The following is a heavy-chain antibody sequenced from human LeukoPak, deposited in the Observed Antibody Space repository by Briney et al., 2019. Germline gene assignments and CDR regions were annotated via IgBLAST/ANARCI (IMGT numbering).Heavy chain of an antibody. CDR1: GFTFSSYG. CDR3: AKDRAAYYYDSSGYSPFDY. CDR2: IRYDGSNK. D-gene: IGHD3-22*01. V-gene: IGHV3-30*02. J-gene: IGHJ4*02. Sequence: GGSLRLSCAASGFTFSSYGMHWVRQAPGKGLEWVAFIRYDGSNKYYADSVKGRFTISRDNSKNTLYLQMNSLRAEDTAVYYCAKDRAAYYYDSSGYSPFDYWGQGTLVTVSP.